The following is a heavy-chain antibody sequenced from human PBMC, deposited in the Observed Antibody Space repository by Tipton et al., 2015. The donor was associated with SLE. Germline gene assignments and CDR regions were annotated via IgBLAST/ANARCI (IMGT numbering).Heavy chain of an antibody. Sequence: LRLSCTVSGYSISSGYYWGWIRQPPGKGLEWIGNIYHSGSTYYNPSLKSRVTISVDTSKNQFSLKLNSVTPADTAVYYCAEGGLTIFGVVPVALGPWGQGTLVTVSS. D-gene: IGHD3-3*01. CDR3: AEGGLTIFGVVPVALGP. V-gene: IGHV4-38-2*02. CDR2: IYHSGST. J-gene: IGHJ5*02. CDR1: GYSISSGYY.